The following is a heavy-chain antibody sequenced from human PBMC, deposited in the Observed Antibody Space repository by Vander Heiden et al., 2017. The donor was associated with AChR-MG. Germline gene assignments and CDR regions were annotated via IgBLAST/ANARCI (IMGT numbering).Heavy chain of an antibody. Sequence: QVQLQQWGAGLLKPSETLSLTCPVFPGSFNDYYWSWLRQPPGKGLEWIGEINHSGSTNYNPSLKSRVTISLGTSKKQFSRTLNSVTAADTAVYYCARHYYADYAGGGWFDPWGQGALVTVSS. J-gene: IGHJ5*02. D-gene: IGHD4-17*01. V-gene: IGHV4-34*02. CDR2: INHSGST. CDR3: ARHYYADYAGGGWFDP. CDR1: PGSFNDYY.